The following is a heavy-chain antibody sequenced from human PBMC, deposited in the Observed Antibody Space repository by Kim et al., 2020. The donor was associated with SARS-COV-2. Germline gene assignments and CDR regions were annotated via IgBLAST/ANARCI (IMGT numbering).Heavy chain of an antibody. J-gene: IGHJ6*03. CDR3: ARVKCGSSTSCYTAYYYYMDV. CDR1: GFTFSSYW. CDR2: IKQDGSEK. Sequence: GGSLILSCAASGFTFSSYWMSWVRQAPGKGLEWVANIKQDGSEKYYVDSVKGRFTISRDNAKNSLYLQMNSLRAEDTAVYYCARVKCGSSTSCYTAYYYYMDVWGKGTTVTVSS. V-gene: IGHV3-7*01. D-gene: IGHD2-2*02.